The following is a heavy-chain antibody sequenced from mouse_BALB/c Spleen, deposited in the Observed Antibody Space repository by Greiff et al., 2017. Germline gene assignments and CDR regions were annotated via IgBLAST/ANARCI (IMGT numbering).Heavy chain of an antibody. CDR2: ISSGGSYT. CDR3: AGDYDDWYFDV. D-gene: IGHD2-4*01. CDR1: GFTFSSYA. V-gene: IGHV5-9-3*01. J-gene: IGHJ1*01. Sequence: EVQVVESGGGLVKPGGSLKLSCAASGFTFSSYAMSWVRQTPEKRLEWVATISSGGSYTYYPDSVKGRFTISRDNAKNTLYLQMSSLRSEDTAMYYCAGDYDDWYFDVWGAGTTVTVSS.